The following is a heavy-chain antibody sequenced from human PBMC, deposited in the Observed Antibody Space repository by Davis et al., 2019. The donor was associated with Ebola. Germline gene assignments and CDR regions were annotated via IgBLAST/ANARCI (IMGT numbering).Heavy chain of an antibody. CDR2: ISYDGSNK. CDR1: GFTFSHSG. CDR3: ARDLGLRFLEWLLFDGMDV. Sequence: GESLKISCAASGFTFSHSGMHWVRQAPGKGLEWVAVISYDGSNKYYADSVKGRFTISRDNSKNTLYLQMNSLRTEDTAVYYCARDLGLRFLEWLLFDGMDVWGQGTTVTVSS. J-gene: IGHJ6*02. V-gene: IGHV3-30*03. D-gene: IGHD3-3*01.